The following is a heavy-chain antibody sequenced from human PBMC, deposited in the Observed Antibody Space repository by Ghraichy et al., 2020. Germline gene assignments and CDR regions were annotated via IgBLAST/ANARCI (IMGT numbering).Heavy chain of an antibody. D-gene: IGHD3-3*01. J-gene: IGHJ3*02. V-gene: IGHV1-69*05. Sequence: SVKVSCKASGGTFSSYAISWVRQAPGQGLEWMGGIIPIFGTANYAQKFQGRVTITTDESTSTAYMELSSLRSEDTAVYYCARDLSYYDFWSGYYSYQMGAFEIWGQGTMVTVSS. CDR3: ARDLSYYDFWSGYYSYQMGAFEI. CDR1: GGTFSSYA. CDR2: IIPIFGTA.